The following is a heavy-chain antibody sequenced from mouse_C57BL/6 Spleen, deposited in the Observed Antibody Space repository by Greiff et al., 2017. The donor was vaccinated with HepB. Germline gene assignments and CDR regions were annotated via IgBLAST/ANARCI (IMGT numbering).Heavy chain of an antibody. CDR1: GFTFSNYW. CDR3: TAEFIPTVVVPFDY. D-gene: IGHD1-1*01. Sequence: EVKLVESGGGLVQPGGSMKLSCVASGFTFSNYWMNWVRQSPEKGLEWVAQIRLKSDNYATHYAESVKGSFTISRDDSKSIVYLQMNNLRAEDTGIYYCTAEFIPTVVVPFDYWGQGTTLTVSS. J-gene: IGHJ2*01. V-gene: IGHV6-3*01. CDR2: IRLKSDNYAT.